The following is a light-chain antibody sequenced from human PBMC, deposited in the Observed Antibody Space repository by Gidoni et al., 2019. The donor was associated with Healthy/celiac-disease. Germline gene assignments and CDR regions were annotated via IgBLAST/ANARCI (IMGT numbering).Light chain of an antibody. CDR3: QQYYSTPYT. CDR2: WAS. Sequence: DIVMTQSPDSLAVSLGERATINCKSSQSVLYSSNNKNYLVWYQQKPGQPPKLLIYWASTRESGVPDRFSGSGSGTDFTLTISSLQAEDVAVYYCQQYYSTPYTFGQXTKLEI. J-gene: IGKJ2*01. V-gene: IGKV4-1*01. CDR1: QSVLYSSNNKNY.